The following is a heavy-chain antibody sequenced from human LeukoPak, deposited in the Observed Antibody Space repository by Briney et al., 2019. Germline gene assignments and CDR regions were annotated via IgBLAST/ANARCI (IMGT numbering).Heavy chain of an antibody. CDR1: GGSISSYY. V-gene: IGHV4-59*01. J-gene: IGHJ4*02. CDR2: IYYSGST. Sequence: SETLSLTCTVSGGSISSYYWSWIRQPPGKGLEWIGYIYYSGSTNYNPSLKSRVTISVDTSKNQFSLKLRSVTAADTAVYYCARGAINSGSYDAYFDYWGQGTLVTVSS. CDR3: ARGAINSGSYDAYFDY. D-gene: IGHD1-26*01.